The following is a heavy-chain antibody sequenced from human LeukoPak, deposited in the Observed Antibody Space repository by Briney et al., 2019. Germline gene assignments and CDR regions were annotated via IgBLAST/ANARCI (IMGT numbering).Heavy chain of an antibody. CDR2: IRYDGSNK. CDR1: GFTFSSYW. Sequence: HSGGSLRLSCAASGFTFSSYWMSWVRQAPGKGLEWVAFIRYDGSNKYYAASVKGRFTISRDSSKNTLYLQMNSLRAEDTAVYYCAKDRIGGYSYGVDFDDWGQGTLVTVSS. V-gene: IGHV3-30*02. J-gene: IGHJ4*02. CDR3: AKDRIGGYSYGVDFDD. D-gene: IGHD5-18*01.